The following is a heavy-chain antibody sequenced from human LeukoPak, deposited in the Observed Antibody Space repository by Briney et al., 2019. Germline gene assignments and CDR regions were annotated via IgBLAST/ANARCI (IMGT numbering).Heavy chain of an antibody. CDR2: IYHSGST. J-gene: IGHJ4*02. V-gene: IGHV4-4*02. Sequence: SGTLSLTCAVSGASISSGYWWSWVRQPPGKGLEWIGEIYHSGSTNRNPSLKSRVTISVDKSKSQFSLNLSSVTAADTAVYYCARDDTGVIRGIRFHYWGQGTLVTVSS. CDR3: ARDDTGVIRGIRFHY. D-gene: IGHD3-10*01. CDR1: GASISSGYW.